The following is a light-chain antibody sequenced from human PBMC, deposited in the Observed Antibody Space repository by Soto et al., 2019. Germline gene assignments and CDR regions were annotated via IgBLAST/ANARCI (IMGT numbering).Light chain of an antibody. J-gene: IGLJ3*02. CDR1: SSNIGSHV. V-gene: IGLV1-44*01. CDR2: NNN. Sequence: QSVLTQPPSASGTPGQRVTISCSGRSSNIGSHVVYWYQQLAGTAPKLLMYNNNQRPSGVPDRLSGSKSGTSASLAISGLQSEDEADYYCAVWDDSLDGWVFGGGTKVTVL. CDR3: AVWDDSLDGWV.